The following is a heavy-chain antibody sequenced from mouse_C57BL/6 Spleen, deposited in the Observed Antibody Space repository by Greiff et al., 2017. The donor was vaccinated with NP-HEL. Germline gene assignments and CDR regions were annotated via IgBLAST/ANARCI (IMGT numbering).Heavy chain of an antibody. CDR1: GYTFTSYW. CDR3: ARKDYYGSSYVSYWYFDV. V-gene: IGHV1-7*01. CDR2: INPSSGYT. D-gene: IGHD1-1*01. J-gene: IGHJ1*03. Sequence: VKLVESGAELAKPGASVKLSCKASGYTFTSYWMHWVKQRPGQGLEWIGYINPSSGYTKYNQKFKDKATLTADKSSSTAYMQLSSLTYEDSAVYYCARKDYYGSSYVSYWYFDVWGTGTTVTVSS.